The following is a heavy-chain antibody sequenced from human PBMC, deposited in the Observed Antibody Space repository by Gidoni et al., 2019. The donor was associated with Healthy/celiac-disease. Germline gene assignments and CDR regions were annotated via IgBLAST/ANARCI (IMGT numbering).Heavy chain of an antibody. V-gene: IGHV3-23*01. D-gene: IGHD6-19*01. CDR1: GFTFSRVA. Sequence: EVQLLESGGCLVQPGGSLRLSCAASGFTFSRVAMSWVRQAPWKGLEWVSAISGSGGSTYYADSVKGRFTISRDNSKNTLYLQMNSLRAEDTAVYYCAVAGTDDAFDIWGQGTMVTVSS. J-gene: IGHJ3*02. CDR2: ISGSGGST. CDR3: AVAGTDDAFDI.